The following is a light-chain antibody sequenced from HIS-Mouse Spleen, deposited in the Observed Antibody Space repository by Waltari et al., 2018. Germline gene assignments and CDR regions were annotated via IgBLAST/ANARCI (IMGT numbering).Light chain of an antibody. Sequence: SYELPQPPSVSVSPGQTARITSPGDALTKKSAYWSQQKSGQAPVLVIYEDSKRPSGIPERFSGSSSGTMATLTISGAQVEDEADYYCYSTDSSGNHRVFGGGTKLTVL. CDR3: YSTDSSGNHRV. J-gene: IGLJ2*01. CDR1: ALTKKS. CDR2: EDS. V-gene: IGLV3-10*01.